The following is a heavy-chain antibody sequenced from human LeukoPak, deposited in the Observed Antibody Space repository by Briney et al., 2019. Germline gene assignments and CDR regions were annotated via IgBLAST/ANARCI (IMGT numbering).Heavy chain of an antibody. Sequence: SETLSLTCTVSGGSISSYYWSWIRQPPGKGLEWIGYISYSGSTNCNPSLKSRVTISVDTSKHQFSLKLSSVTAADTAVYYCARFPKSKAAFDAFDIWGQGTMVTVSS. D-gene: IGHD2-15*01. CDR1: GGSISSYY. V-gene: IGHV4-59*01. J-gene: IGHJ3*02. CDR3: ARFPKSKAAFDAFDI. CDR2: ISYSGST.